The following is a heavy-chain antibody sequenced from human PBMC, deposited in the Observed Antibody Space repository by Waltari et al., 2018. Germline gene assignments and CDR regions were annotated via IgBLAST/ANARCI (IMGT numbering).Heavy chain of an antibody. CDR1: GFSVKSNY. V-gene: IGHV3-53*01. J-gene: IGHJ3*01. D-gene: IGHD6-19*01. CDR2: IPLGTNA. Sequence: EVQLVESGGGLIQPGGSLRLSCVGSGFSVKSNYMSWVRQVPGKGLEWVSNIPLGTNANYAESVRGRFTISRDNSKDTLYLQMNSLRVEDTAVYFCARHVSGPTRAAFDVWGQGTMVTVSP. CDR3: ARHVSGPTRAAFDV.